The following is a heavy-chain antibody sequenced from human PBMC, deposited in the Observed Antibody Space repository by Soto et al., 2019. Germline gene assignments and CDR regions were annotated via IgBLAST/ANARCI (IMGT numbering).Heavy chain of an antibody. CDR2: IFYNGGT. D-gene: IGHD2-8*01. J-gene: IGHJ4*02. V-gene: IGHV4-61*03. CDR1: GGSVNSGGYY. CDR3: ARGDHGPRRFYFDT. Sequence: SETLSLTCTVSGGSVNSGGYYWSWLRQPPGKGLEWIGFIFYNGGTSYNPSLGSRVTISADTSKTLFSLNLNFVTAADTAVYYCARGDHGPRRFYFDTWGQGTLVTVSS.